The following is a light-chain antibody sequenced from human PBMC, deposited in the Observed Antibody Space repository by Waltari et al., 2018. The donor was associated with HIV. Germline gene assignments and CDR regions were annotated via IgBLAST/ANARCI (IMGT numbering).Light chain of an antibody. CDR1: TGRMASNY. CDR3: RSYDNSNPGWV. Sequence: NFMLTQPHTVSESPGKTVTISCTRSTGRMASNYVQWYQKRPGSSPTTLISEDNQRPCGSPERFSVAIDSASNSASHSIAGLKTEDEADYFCRSYDNSNPGWVFGGVTRLTVL. V-gene: IGLV6-57*01. J-gene: IGLJ3*02. CDR2: EDN.